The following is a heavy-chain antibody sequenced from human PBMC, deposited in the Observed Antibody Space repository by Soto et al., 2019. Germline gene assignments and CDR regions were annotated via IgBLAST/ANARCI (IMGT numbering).Heavy chain of an antibody. J-gene: IGHJ4*02. Sequence: ASVKVSCKAPGYTFTSYGISWVRQAPGQGLEWMGWISAYNGNTNYAQKLQGRVTMTTDTSTSTAYMELRSLRSDDTAVYYCARDARDYGDYVIDYWGQGTLVTVSS. CDR3: ARDARDYGDYVIDY. D-gene: IGHD4-17*01. CDR1: GYTFTSYG. CDR2: ISAYNGNT. V-gene: IGHV1-18*01.